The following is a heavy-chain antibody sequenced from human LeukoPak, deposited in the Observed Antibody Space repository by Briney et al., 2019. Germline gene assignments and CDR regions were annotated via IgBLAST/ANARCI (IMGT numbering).Heavy chain of an antibody. CDR2: IWYDGSNK. V-gene: IGHV3-33*01. J-gene: IGHJ3*02. CDR1: GFTFSSYG. Sequence: PGRSLRLSCVASGFTFSSYGMHWVRQAPGKGLEWVAVIWYDGSNKYYADSVKGRFTISRDNPKNTLYLQMNSLRAEDTAVYYCARDPTGTGDAFDIWGQGTMVTVSS. CDR3: ARDPTGTGDAFDI. D-gene: IGHD1-1*01.